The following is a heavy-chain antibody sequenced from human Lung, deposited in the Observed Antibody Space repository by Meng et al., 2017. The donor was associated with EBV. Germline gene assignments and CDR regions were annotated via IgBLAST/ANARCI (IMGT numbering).Heavy chain of an antibody. Sequence: VQLVESGGGLVQPGGSLGLFCAASELPFSTYWMHWVRQAPGKGLVWVSRINSDGSSTSYADSVKGRFSISRDNAKNTLYLQMNSLTVDDTAIYYCVRGYGGSYLGGDHWGQGTLVTVSS. CDR2: INSDGSST. D-gene: IGHD1-26*01. J-gene: IGHJ5*02. CDR1: ELPFSTYW. CDR3: VRGYGGSYLGGDH. V-gene: IGHV3-74*01.